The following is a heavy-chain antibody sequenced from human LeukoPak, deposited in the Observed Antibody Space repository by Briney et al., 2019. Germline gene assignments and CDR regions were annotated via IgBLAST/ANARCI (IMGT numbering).Heavy chain of an antibody. Sequence: SETLSLTCIVSGGSVSSRSYYWGWIRQPPGKGLEWIGTIYYSGTTYYNPSLKSRVTISVDTSKNQFFLKLSSVTAADTAVYYCASLYGSGTRRLDYWGQGTLVTVSS. CDR2: IYYSGTT. D-gene: IGHD3-10*01. V-gene: IGHV4-39*07. CDR1: GGSVSSRSYY. CDR3: ASLYGSGTRRLDY. J-gene: IGHJ4*02.